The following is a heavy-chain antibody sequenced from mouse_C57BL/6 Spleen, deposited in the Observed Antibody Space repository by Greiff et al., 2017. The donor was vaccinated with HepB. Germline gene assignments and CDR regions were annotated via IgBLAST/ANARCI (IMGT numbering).Heavy chain of an antibody. CDR1: GYTFTDYE. CDR2: IDPETGGT. CDR3: ARSKGITTVVAKGYAMDY. V-gene: IGHV1-15*01. Sequence: QVQLQQSGAELVRPGASVTLSCKASGYTFTDYEMHWVKQTPVHGLEWIGAIDPETGGTAYNQKFKGKAILTADKSSSTAYMELRSLTSEDSAVYYCARSKGITTVVAKGYAMDYWGQGTSVTVSS. J-gene: IGHJ4*01. D-gene: IGHD1-1*01.